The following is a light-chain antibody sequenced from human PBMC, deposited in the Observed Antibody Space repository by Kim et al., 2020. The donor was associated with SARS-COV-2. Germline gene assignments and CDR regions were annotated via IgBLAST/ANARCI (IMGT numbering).Light chain of an antibody. CDR1: GPNFRIQS. Sequence: MVTISCSGSGPNFRIQSVDWYQQFPGRAPKLLIYTNHHRPAGVPDRFSGSKSDTSASLAISGLQSADEADYHCATWDDSLDDVVFGGGTQLTVL. CDR2: TNH. J-gene: IGLJ2*01. V-gene: IGLV1-44*01. CDR3: ATWDDSLDDVV.